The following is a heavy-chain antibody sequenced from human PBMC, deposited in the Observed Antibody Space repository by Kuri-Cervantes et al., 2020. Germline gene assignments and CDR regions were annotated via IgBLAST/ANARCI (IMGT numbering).Heavy chain of an antibody. V-gene: IGHV4-4*07. D-gene: IGHD3-22*01. CDR1: GGSISNYY. CDR2: IYASGAT. J-gene: IGHJ4*02. CDR3: ARNTDSSGYYGLSY. Sequence: GSLRLSCTVSGGSISNYYWNWIRQPAGKGLEWIGRIYASGATNYNPSLKSRVTISLDKSKNQFSLKLSSVTAADTAVYYCARNTDSSGYYGLSYWGQGTLVTVSS.